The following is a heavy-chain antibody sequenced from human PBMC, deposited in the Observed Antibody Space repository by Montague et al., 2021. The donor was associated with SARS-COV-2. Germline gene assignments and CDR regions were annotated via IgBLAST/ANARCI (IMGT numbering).Heavy chain of an antibody. CDR2: IYYSGST. V-gene: IGHV4-59*01. D-gene: IGHD5-24*01. CDR1: GGSISSYY. J-gene: IGHJ4*02. CDR3: ARVFPRWLQFDPYFDY. Sequence: SETRSLTRTVSGGSISSYYWSWIRQPPGKGLEWIGYIYYSGSTNYNPSLKSRVTISVDTSKNQFSLKLSSVTAADTAVYYCARVFPRWLQFDPYFDYWGQGTLVTVSS.